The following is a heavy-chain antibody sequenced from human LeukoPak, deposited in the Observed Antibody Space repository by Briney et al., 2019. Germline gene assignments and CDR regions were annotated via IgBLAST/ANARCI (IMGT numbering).Heavy chain of an antibody. CDR2: IYYSGST. V-gene: IGHV4-59*08. CDR3: ARRLKSYSGYDLDAFDI. CDR1: GGSISSYY. J-gene: IGHJ3*02. D-gene: IGHD5-12*01. Sequence: TSETLSLTCTVSGGSISSYYWSWIRQPPGKGLEWIGYIYYSGSTNYNPSLRSRVTISVDTSKNQFSLKLSSVTAADTAVYYCARRLKSYSGYDLDAFDIWGQGTMVTVSS.